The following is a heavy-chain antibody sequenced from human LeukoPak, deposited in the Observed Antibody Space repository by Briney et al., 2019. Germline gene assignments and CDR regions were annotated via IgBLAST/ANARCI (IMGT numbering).Heavy chain of an antibody. J-gene: IGHJ6*02. V-gene: IGHV3-23*01. CDR3: AKGIEQWPGDYYYYGMDV. CDR1: GFTFSSYA. CDR2: ISGRGGST. Sequence: PGGYLRLSGAASGFTFSSYAMSWVRQAPGKGLEWVSGISGRGGSTYYADSVEGRFTISRDNTKNTLYLQMNSLRAEDTAVYFCAKGIEQWPGDYYYYGMDVRGQGTTVTVSS. D-gene: IGHD6-19*01.